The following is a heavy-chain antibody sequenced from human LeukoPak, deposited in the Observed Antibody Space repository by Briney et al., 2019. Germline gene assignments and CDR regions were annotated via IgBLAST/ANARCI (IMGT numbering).Heavy chain of an antibody. J-gene: IGHJ4*02. CDR3: ASTGYSSSWYGVAFDY. Sequence: GGSLRLSCAASGFTFSSYSMNWVRQAPGKGLEWVSSISSSSSYIYYADSVKGRFTISRDNAKNSLYLQMNSLRAEDTAVCYCASTGYSSSWYGVAFDYWGQGTLVTVSS. V-gene: IGHV3-21*01. CDR1: GFTFSSYS. CDR2: ISSSSSYI. D-gene: IGHD6-13*01.